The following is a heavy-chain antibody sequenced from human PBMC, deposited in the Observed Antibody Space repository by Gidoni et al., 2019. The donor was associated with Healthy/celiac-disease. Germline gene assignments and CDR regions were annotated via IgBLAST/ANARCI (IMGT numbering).Heavy chain of an antibody. CDR3: ARAGYCSGGSCYSTQEFDY. CDR2: IHTSGST. J-gene: IGHJ4*02. D-gene: IGHD2-15*01. Sequence: QVQLQEPGPGLVTPSETLSLTCTASGGSSSCYYWSWIRQTAGQGLEWIGRIHTSGSTNYNPSLKSRVTMSVDTSKNQFFLKLSSVTAADTAVYYCARAGYCSGGSCYSTQEFDYWGQGTLVTVSS. CDR1: GGSSSCYY. V-gene: IGHV4-4*07.